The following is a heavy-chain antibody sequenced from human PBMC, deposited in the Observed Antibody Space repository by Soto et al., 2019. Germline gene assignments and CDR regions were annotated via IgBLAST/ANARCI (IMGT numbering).Heavy chain of an antibody. V-gene: IGHV1-18*01. CDR2: ISAYNGNT. CDR3: ARALNIVLMVYAPPRYYYYMDV. J-gene: IGHJ6*03. CDR1: GYTFTSYG. Sequence: KHRGASVKVSCKASGYTFTSYGISWVRQAPGQGLEWMGWISAYNGNTNYAQKLQGRVTMTTDTSTSTAYMELRSLRSDDTAVYYCARALNIVLMVYAPPRYYYYMDVWGKGTTVTVSS. D-gene: IGHD2-8*01.